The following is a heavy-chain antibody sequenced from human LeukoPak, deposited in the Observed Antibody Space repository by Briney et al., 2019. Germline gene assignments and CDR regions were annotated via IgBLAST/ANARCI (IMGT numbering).Heavy chain of an antibody. V-gene: IGHV4-61*02. Sequence: SQTLSLTCTVSGGSFSSGTYYWSWIRQPAGKGLEWIGRIYTSGSTNYNPSLKSRVTISVDTSKSQFSLKLSSVTAADTAVYYCARNFGYCTRTSCYPVDAFDIWGQGTMVTVSS. J-gene: IGHJ3*02. CDR1: GGSFSSGTYY. CDR3: ARNFGYCTRTSCYPVDAFDI. CDR2: IYTSGST. D-gene: IGHD2-2*03.